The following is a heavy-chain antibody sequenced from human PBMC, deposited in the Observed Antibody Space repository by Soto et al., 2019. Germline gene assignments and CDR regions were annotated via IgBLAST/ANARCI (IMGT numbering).Heavy chain of an antibody. CDR3: ARVYGPTYYDFWSGQNPPNYYYYYMDV. J-gene: IGHJ6*03. D-gene: IGHD3-3*01. V-gene: IGHV4-34*01. CDR1: GGSLSDYF. CDR2: INHSGST. Sequence: SETLSLTCVVSGGSLSDYFWSWIRQPPGMALEWIGEINHSGSTNYNPSRKSRVTISVDTSKNQFSLKLSSVTATDTAVYYCARVYGPTYYDFWSGQNPPNYYYYYMDVWGKGTTVTVSS.